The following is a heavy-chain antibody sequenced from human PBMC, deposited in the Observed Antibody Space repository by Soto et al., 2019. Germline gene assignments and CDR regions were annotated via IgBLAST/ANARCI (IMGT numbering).Heavy chain of an antibody. CDR1: GYSFTSYW. J-gene: IGHJ6*02. D-gene: IGHD3-3*01. CDR2: IYPGDSDT. Sequence: GESLKISCKGSGYSFTSYWIGWVRQMPGKGLEWMGIIYPGDSDTRYSPSFQGQVTISADKSISTAYLQWSSLKASDTATYYCARLENYDFWSGYPHDYYYGMDVWGQGTTVTVSS. CDR3: ARLENYDFWSGYPHDYYYGMDV. V-gene: IGHV5-51*01.